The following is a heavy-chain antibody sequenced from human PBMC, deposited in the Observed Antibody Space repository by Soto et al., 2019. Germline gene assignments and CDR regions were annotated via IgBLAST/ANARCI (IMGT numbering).Heavy chain of an antibody. J-gene: IGHJ5*02. CDR2: ISSSSSYI. D-gene: IGHD3-16*02. V-gene: IGHV3-21*01. Sequence: PGEALTLSCAASGFTYTSYSINWVRPAPGNGLEWVSSISSSSSYIYYADSVKGRFTVSRDNSRKTLYLQMNSLRAEDTAVYYCARDPHPYNPLDKWLDPWRQGNLVTGSS. CDR1: GFTYTSYS. CDR3: ARDPHPYNPLDKWLDP.